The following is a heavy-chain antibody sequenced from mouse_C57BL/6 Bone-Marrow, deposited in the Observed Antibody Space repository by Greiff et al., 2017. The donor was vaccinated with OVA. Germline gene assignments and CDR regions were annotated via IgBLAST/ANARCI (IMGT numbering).Heavy chain of an antibody. Sequence: VQLQQSGAELMKPGASVKLSCKATGYTFTGYWIEWVKQRPGHGLEWIGEILPGSGNTNYNEKFKGKATFTADTSSNTAEMQLSSLTTEDSDIYYCARNGSLEVGCWGQGTMVTVAA. CDR2: ILPGSGNT. V-gene: IGHV1-9*01. J-gene: IGHJ3*01. CDR1: GYTFTGYW. CDR3: ARNGSLEVGC.